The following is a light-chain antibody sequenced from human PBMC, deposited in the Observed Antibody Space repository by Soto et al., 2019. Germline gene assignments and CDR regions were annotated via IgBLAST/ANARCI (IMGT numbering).Light chain of an antibody. V-gene: IGLV2-14*03. CDR3: CSYTSDLTPYV. Sequence: QSALTQPPSVSGSPGQSVTISCTGTSSDIGGHDDVSWYQQHPGKVPRLMIYSVTDRPSGVSNRFSGSKSGNVASLTISGLQAEDEADYYCCSYTSDLTPYVFGTGTKVTVL. CDR1: SSDIGGHDD. CDR2: SVT. J-gene: IGLJ1*01.